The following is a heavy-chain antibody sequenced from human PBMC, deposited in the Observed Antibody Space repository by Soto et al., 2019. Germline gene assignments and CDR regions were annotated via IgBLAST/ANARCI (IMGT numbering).Heavy chain of an antibody. Sequence: PWGSLRLSCAASGFRFSAYAMHWVRQAPGKGLEWVAVISYEGSNRFYADSVKGRFTVSRDNSKNMVYLQMNSLRGEDTAVFYCAKDYGDYNFNYGMDVWGQGTTVTVSS. V-gene: IGHV3-30*18. CDR2: ISYEGSNR. CDR1: GFRFSAYA. D-gene: IGHD4-17*01. J-gene: IGHJ6*02. CDR3: AKDYGDYNFNYGMDV.